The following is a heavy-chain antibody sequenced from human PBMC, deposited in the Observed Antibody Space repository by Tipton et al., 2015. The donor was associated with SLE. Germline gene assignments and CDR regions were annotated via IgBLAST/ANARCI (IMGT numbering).Heavy chain of an antibody. CDR1: GFTFGDYA. Sequence: SLRLSCTASGFTFGDYAMSWVRQAPGKGLEWVGFIRSKAYGGTTEYAASVKGRFTISRDDSKSIAYLQMNSLKTEDTAVYYCARVQGTVGIRFDYWGQGTLVTVSS. CDR2: IRSKAYGGTT. V-gene: IGHV3-49*04. D-gene: IGHD7-27*01. CDR3: ARVQGTVGIRFDY. J-gene: IGHJ4*02.